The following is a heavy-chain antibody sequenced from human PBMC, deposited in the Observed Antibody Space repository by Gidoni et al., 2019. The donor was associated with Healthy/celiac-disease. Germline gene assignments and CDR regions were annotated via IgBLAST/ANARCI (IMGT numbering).Heavy chain of an antibody. CDR3: ARDGYSSSWPAGSWFDP. D-gene: IGHD6-13*01. V-gene: IGHV1-69*01. CDR1: GGTFSSYA. CDR2: IIPIFGTA. J-gene: IGHJ5*02. Sequence: QVQLVQSGAEVKKPGSSVKVSCKASGGTFSSYAISWVRQAPGQGLEWKGGIIPIFGTANDAQKFQGRVTITADESTSTAYMELSSLRSEDTAVYYCARDGYSSSWPAGSWFDPWGQGTLVTVSS.